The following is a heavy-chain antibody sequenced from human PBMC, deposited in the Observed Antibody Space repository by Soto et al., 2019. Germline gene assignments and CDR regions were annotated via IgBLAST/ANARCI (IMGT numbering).Heavy chain of an antibody. CDR2: INHSGST. J-gene: IGHJ4*02. Sequence: SETLSLTCAVYGGSFSGYYWSWIRQPPGKGLEWIGEINHSGSTNYNPSLKSRVTISVDTSKNQFSLKLSSVTAADTAVYYCARGPLKAGAHPWYFDYWGQGTLVNAPQ. V-gene: IGHV4-34*01. CDR3: ARGPLKAGAHPWYFDY. D-gene: IGHD6-19*01. CDR1: GGSFSGYY.